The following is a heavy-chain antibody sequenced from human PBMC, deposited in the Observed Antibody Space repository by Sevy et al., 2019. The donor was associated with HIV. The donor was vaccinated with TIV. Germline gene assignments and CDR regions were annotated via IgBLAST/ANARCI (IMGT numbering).Heavy chain of an antibody. CDR2: IKSKTDGGTT. CDR3: TTDPARMGYLDAFDI. J-gene: IGHJ3*02. Sequence: GGSLRLSCAASGFTFSNAWMSWVRQAPGKGLEWVGRIKSKTDGGTTDYAAPVKGRFTISRDDSKNTLYLPMNSLKTEDAAVYYCTTDPARMGYLDAFDIWGQGTMVTVSS. CDR1: GFTFSNAW. V-gene: IGHV3-15*01. D-gene: IGHD2-15*01.